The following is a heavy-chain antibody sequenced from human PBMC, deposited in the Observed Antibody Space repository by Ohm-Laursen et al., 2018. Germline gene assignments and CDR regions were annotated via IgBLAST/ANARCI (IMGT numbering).Heavy chain of an antibody. CDR2: ISSSGSTI. J-gene: IGHJ5*02. D-gene: IGHD6-19*01. Sequence: SLRLSCTAPGFTFSDYYMSWIRQAPGKGLEWVSYISSSGSTIYYADSVKGRFTISRDNAKNSLYLQMNSLRAEDTALYYCAKADSIAVAGNVPTLFDPWGQGTLVTVSS. CDR1: GFTFSDYY. V-gene: IGHV3-11*01. CDR3: AKADSIAVAGNVPTLFDP.